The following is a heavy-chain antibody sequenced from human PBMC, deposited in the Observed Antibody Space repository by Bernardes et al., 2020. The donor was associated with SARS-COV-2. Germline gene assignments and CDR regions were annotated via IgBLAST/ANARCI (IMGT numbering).Heavy chain of an antibody. CDR1: GFSARSYT. D-gene: IGHD2-15*01. J-gene: IGHJ4*02. V-gene: IGHV3-64D*06. Sequence: WSPRPSCSASGFSARSYTMHWVRQAPGKRLEYVSVLSRNGDKTYYADSVKGRFTISRDNSRNTLYLQMSSLRAEDTALYYCVKMSRAVVGSDNWGQGTLVTVSS. CDR2: LSRNGDKT. CDR3: VKMSRAVVGSDN.